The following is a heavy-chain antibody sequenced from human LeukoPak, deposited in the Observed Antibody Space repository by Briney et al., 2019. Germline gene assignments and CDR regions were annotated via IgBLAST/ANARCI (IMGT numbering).Heavy chain of an antibody. Sequence: ASVKVSCKASGGTFSSYAISWVRQAPGQGLEWMGGIIPIFGTANYAQKFQGRVTITRNTSISTAYMELSSLRSEDTAVYYCARGKTGRYSIGDWFDPWGQGTLVTVSS. CDR3: ARGKTGRYSIGDWFDP. D-gene: IGHD6-13*01. V-gene: IGHV1-69*05. CDR2: IIPIFGTA. CDR1: GGTFSSYA. J-gene: IGHJ5*02.